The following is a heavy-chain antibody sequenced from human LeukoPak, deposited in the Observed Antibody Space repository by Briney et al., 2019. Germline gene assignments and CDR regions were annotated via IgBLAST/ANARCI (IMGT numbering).Heavy chain of an antibody. V-gene: IGHV3-74*01. CDR3: ARGLTYYYDSSGYYYTY. Sequence: GGSLRLSCVAPGFTFSSYWMHWVRQAPGKGLVWVSRINIDGSSTSYADSVKGRFTLSRDNARNTLYLQMNSLRAEDAAVYYSARGLTYYYDSSGYYYTYWGQGTLVTVSS. CDR2: INIDGSST. D-gene: IGHD3-22*01. J-gene: IGHJ4*02. CDR1: GFTFSSYW.